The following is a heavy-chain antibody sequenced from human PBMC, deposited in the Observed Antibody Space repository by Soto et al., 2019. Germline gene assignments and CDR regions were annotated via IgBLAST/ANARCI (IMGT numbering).Heavy chain of an antibody. CDR2: INHSGST. CDR1: GGSFSGYY. D-gene: IGHD3-22*01. CDR3: ARGYYDSSGYLPFDY. V-gene: IGHV4-34*01. Sequence: SETLSLTCAVYGGSFSGYYWSWIRQPPGKGLEWIGEINHSGSTNYNPSLKSRVTISVDTSKNQFSLKLSSVTAADTAVYYCARGYYDSSGYLPFDYWGQGTLVTVSS. J-gene: IGHJ4*02.